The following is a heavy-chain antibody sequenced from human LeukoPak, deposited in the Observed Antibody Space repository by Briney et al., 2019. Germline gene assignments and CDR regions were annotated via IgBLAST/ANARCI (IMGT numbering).Heavy chain of an antibody. CDR2: ISSNGGST. D-gene: IGHD1-20*01. J-gene: IGHJ6*02. CDR1: GFTFSSYA. CDR3: ASSRVTGTHSSYYGMDV. V-gene: IGHV3-64*01. Sequence: GGSLRLSCAASGFTFSSYAMSWVRQAPGKGLEYVSAISSNGGSTYYANSVKGRFTISRDNSKNTLYLQMGSLRAEDMAVYYCASSRVTGTHSSYYGMDVWGQGTTVTVSS.